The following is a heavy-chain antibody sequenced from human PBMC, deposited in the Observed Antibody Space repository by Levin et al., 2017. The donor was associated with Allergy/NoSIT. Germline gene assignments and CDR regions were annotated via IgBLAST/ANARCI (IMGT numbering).Heavy chain of an antibody. J-gene: IGHJ4*02. Sequence: KISCKASGGTFSSYAISWVRQAPGQGLEWMGRIIPILGIANYAQKFQGRVTITADKSTSTAYMELSSLRSEDTAVYYCARVPMVRGASDYWGQGTLVTVSS. V-gene: IGHV1-69*04. CDR1: GGTFSSYA. CDR2: IIPILGIA. CDR3: ARVPMVRGASDY. D-gene: IGHD3-10*01.